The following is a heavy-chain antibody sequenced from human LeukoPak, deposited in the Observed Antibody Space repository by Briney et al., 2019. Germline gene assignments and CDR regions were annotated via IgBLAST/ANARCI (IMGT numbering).Heavy chain of an antibody. CDR1: GFTFSSYA. V-gene: IGHV3-23*01. D-gene: IGHD2-2*02. CDR2: ISGGGDST. J-gene: IGHJ4*02. Sequence: GSLRLSCAASGFTFSSYAMSWVRQAPGKGLEWVSAISGGGDSTYYADSVKGRFTISRDNSKNTLYLQMNSLRAEDTAIYYCGSTTAEGIVVVPAAISLDYWGQGTLVTVSS. CDR3: GSTTAEGIVVVPAAISLDY.